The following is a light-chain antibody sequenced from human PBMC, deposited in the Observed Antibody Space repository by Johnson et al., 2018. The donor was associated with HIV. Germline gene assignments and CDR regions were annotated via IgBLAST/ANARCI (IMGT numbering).Light chain of an antibody. Sequence: QSVLTQPPSVSAAPGQKVTISCSGSNSNIGNNYVSWYQQLPGTAPKLLIYENNKRPSGIPDRFSGSKSGTSATLGIAGLQTGDEADYYCGTWDNSLSTGAVFGTATKVTVL. J-gene: IGLJ1*01. V-gene: IGLV1-51*02. CDR2: ENN. CDR1: NSNIGNNY. CDR3: GTWDNSLSTGAV.